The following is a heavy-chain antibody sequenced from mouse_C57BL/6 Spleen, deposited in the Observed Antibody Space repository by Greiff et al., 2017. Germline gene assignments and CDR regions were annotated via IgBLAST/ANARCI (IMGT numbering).Heavy chain of an antibody. CDR2: IDPSDSYT. Sequence: VQLQQPGAELVRPGTSVKLSCKASGYTFTSYWMHWVKQRPGQGLEWIGVIDPSDSYTNYNQKFKGKATLTVDTSSSTAYMQLSSLTSEDSAVYYCARGNYSDYWGQGTTLTVSS. J-gene: IGHJ2*01. CDR3: ARGNYSDY. V-gene: IGHV1-59*01. CDR1: GYTFTSYW.